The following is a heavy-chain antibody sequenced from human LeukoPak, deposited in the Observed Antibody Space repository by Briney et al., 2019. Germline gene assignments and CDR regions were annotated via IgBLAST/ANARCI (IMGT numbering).Heavy chain of an antibody. CDR2: INPNSGGT. D-gene: IGHD4-17*01. CDR1: GYTFTSYG. J-gene: IGHJ4*02. V-gene: IGHV1-2*02. CDR3: AREYGDYGIV. Sequence: ASVKVSCKASGYTFTSYGISWVRQAPGQGLEWMGWINPNSGGTNYAQKFQGRVTMTRDTSISTAYMELSRLRSDDTAVYYCAREYGDYGIVWGQGTLVTVSS.